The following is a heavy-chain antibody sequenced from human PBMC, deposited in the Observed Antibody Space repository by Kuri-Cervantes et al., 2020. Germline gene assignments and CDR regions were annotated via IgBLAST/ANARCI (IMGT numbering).Heavy chain of an antibody. J-gene: IGHJ4*02. Sequence: GEFMKISCAASGFTVSSNYMSWVRQAPGKGLEWVSVIYSGGSTYYADSVKGRFTIARDNSKNTLYLQMNSLRAEDTAVYYCARGCSSTSCYALFDYWGQGTLVTVSS. CDR2: IYSGGST. CDR3: ARGCSSTSCYALFDY. CDR1: GFTVSSNY. D-gene: IGHD2-2*01. V-gene: IGHV3-53*01.